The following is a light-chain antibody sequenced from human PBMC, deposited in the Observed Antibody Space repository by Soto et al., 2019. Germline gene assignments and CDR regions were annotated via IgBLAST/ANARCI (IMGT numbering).Light chain of an antibody. Sequence: QPVLTQSPSASASLGASVKLTCTLSSGHSSYAIAWHQQQPEKGPRYLMKLNSDGSHSKGDGIPDHFSGSSSGAERYLTISSLQSEDEADYYCQTWGTGIHVFGGGTKLTVL. CDR2: LNSDGSH. V-gene: IGLV4-69*01. CDR1: SGHSSYA. CDR3: QTWGTGIHV. J-gene: IGLJ2*01.